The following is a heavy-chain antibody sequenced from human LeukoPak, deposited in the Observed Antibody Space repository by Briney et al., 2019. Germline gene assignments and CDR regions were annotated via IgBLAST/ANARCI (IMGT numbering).Heavy chain of an antibody. J-gene: IGHJ4*02. CDR3: ARDDIVVVPAAIGY. V-gene: IGHV1-18*01. D-gene: IGHD2-2*02. CDR2: ISAYNGNT. Sequence: ASVKVSCKASGYTFTSYDINWVRQAPGQGLEWMGWISAYNGNTNYAQKLQGRVTMTTDTSTSTAYMELRSLRPDDTAVYYCARDDIVVVPAAIGYWGQGTLVTVSS. CDR1: GYTFTSYD.